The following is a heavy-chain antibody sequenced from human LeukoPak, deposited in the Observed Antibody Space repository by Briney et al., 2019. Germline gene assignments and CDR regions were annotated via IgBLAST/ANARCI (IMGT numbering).Heavy chain of an antibody. D-gene: IGHD1-1*01. Sequence: PSETLSLTCTVSGVSISSGGYYWSWIRQHPGKGLEWIGYSHYSGTTYYNTSLKSRVAISVDTSKNQFSLKLNSVTAADTAVYYCARDGPTSVLWGQGTLVTVSS. J-gene: IGHJ4*02. CDR2: SHYSGTT. V-gene: IGHV4-31*03. CDR3: ARDGPTSVL. CDR1: GVSISSGGYY.